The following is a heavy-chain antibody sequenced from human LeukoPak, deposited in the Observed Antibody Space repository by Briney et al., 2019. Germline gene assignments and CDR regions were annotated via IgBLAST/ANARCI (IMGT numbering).Heavy chain of an antibody. CDR2: ISGSGGST. V-gene: IGHV3-23*01. D-gene: IGHD6-19*01. CDR3: AKASGIAVEYYYYGMDV. CDR1: GFTFSSYA. Sequence: GGSLRLSCAASGFTFSSYAMSWVRQAPGKGLEWVSAISGSGGSTYYADSVKGRFTISGDNSKNTLYLQMNSLRAEDTAVYYCAKASGIAVEYYYYGMDVWGQGTTVTVSS. J-gene: IGHJ6*02.